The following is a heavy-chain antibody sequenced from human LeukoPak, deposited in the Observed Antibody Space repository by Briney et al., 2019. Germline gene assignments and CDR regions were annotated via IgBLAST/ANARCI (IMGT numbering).Heavy chain of an antibody. CDR1: GFTFNSYW. CDR3: ARDRLTNDAFDI. J-gene: IGHJ3*02. CDR2: INSDGSGT. D-gene: IGHD2-8*01. V-gene: IGHV3-74*01. Sequence: GGSLRLSCAASGFTFNSYWMHWVRQAPGKGLVWVSRINSDGSGTSDSDFVKGRFTISRDNSKNTLYLQMNSLRAEDTAMYYCARDRLTNDAFDIWGQGTMVTVSS.